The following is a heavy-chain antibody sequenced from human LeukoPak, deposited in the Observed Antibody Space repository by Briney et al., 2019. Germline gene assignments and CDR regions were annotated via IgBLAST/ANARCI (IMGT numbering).Heavy chain of an antibody. J-gene: IGHJ4*02. V-gene: IGHV4-34*01. CDR2: INHSGST. CDR1: GGSISSYY. D-gene: IGHD3-22*01. Sequence: SETLSLTCTVCGGSISSYYWSWIRQPPGKGLEWIGEINHSGSTNYNPSLKSRVTISVDTSKNQFSLKLSSVTAADTAVYYCARLYYYDSSGYPYWGQGTLVTVSS. CDR3: ARLYYYDSSGYPY.